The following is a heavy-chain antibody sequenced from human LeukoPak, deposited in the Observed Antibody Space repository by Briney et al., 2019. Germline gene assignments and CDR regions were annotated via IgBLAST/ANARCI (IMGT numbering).Heavy chain of an antibody. CDR2: IHPNSGGT. Sequence: ASVKVSCKASGYTFTAYYAHWVRQAPGQGPEWMGRIHPNSGGTKYAQNFQGRVTMTRDTSITTAYMELSSLRSDDTAVYYCARGDIYWDYWGQGTQVTVSS. D-gene: IGHD2-15*01. CDR3: ARGDIYWDY. CDR1: GYTFTAYY. V-gene: IGHV1-2*06. J-gene: IGHJ4*02.